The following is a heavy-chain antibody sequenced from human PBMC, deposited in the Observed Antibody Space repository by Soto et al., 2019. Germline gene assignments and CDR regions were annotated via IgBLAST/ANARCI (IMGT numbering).Heavy chain of an antibody. CDR1: GGTFSSYT. J-gene: IGHJ5*02. CDR2: IIPILGIA. CDR3: ARAPTVTTGWFDP. D-gene: IGHD4-17*01. V-gene: IGHV1-69*02. Sequence: QVQLVQSGAEVKKPGSSVKVSCKASGGTFSSYTISWVRQAPGQGLEWMGRIIPILGIANYAQKFQGRVTMTADKSTSTAYMELSSLRSEDTAVYYCARAPTVTTGWFDPWGQGTLVTVSS.